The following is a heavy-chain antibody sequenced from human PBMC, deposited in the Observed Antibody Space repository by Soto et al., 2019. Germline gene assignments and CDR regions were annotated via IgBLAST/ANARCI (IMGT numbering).Heavy chain of an antibody. V-gene: IGHV3-11*04. CDR3: ATGYCSGGSCYSDRSYFDY. D-gene: IGHD2-15*01. CDR1: GFTFSDYY. CDR2: ISSNGSTI. Sequence: GGSLRLSCAASGFTFSDYYMSWIRQAPGKGLEWVADISSNGSTIYYADSVKGRFTISRDNAKNTLYLQMNSLRAEDTAVYYCATGYCSGGSCYSDRSYFDYWGQGTLVTVSS. J-gene: IGHJ4*02.